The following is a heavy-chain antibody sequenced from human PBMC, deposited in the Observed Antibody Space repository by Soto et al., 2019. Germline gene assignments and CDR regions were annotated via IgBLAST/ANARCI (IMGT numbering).Heavy chain of an antibody. CDR3: ARAGGIAAAGMKPGQNNWNDYYFDY. V-gene: IGHV4-59*01. J-gene: IGHJ4*02. CDR2: IYYSGST. CDR1: GGSISSYY. D-gene: IGHD6-13*01. Sequence: SETLSLTCTVSGGSISSYYWSWIRQPPGKGLEWIGYIYYSGSTNYNPSLKSRVTISVDTSKNQFSLKLSSVTAADTAVYYCARAGGIAAAGMKPGQNNWNDYYFDYWGQGTLVTVSS.